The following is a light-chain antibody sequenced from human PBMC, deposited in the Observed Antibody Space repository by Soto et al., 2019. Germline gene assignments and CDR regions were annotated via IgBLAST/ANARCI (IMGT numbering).Light chain of an antibody. J-gene: IGKJ5*01. CDR1: QGLGSY. CDR2: AAS. Sequence: DIQMTQSPSSLSASVGDRVTITCRAIQGLGSYLAWYQQKPGKAPKLLIYAASTLQSGVPSRFSGSGSGTDCTLTISSLQPEAVATYYCQKYNSAPPGVTFGQGTRLEIK. CDR3: QKYNSAPPGVT. V-gene: IGKV1-27*01.